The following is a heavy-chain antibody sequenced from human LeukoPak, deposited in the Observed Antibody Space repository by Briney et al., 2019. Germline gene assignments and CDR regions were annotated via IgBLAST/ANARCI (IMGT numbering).Heavy chain of an antibody. D-gene: IGHD3-10*01. CDR2: ISYEGSVT. CDR1: GFTFSSYA. CDR3: VRDRAPWGGALGGAKGMDV. J-gene: IGHJ6*04. Sequence: GGSLRLSCAASGFTFSSYAMSWVRQPPGKGLEWAAVISYEGSVTYYADSVRSRFTISRDNSKNTLDLRMNSLRVEDTAVYYCVRDRAPWGGALGGAKGMDVWGEGTTVTVSS. V-gene: IGHV3-30*03.